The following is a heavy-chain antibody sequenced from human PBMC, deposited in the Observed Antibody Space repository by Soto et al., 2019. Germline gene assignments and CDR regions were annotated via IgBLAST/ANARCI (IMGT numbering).Heavy chain of an antibody. CDR2: IYYSGST. J-gene: IGHJ5*02. CDR1: GGSISSSSYY. CDR3: ARRLKEPGYSSSWAPNSPWFDP. D-gene: IGHD6-13*01. V-gene: IGHV4-39*01. Sequence: QLQLQESGPGLVKPSETLSLTCTVSGGSISSSSYYWGWIRQPPGKGLEWIGSIYYSGSTYYNPSLKSRVTISVATSKNQFSLRLSSVTAADTAVYYCARRLKEPGYSSSWAPNSPWFDPWGQGTLVTVSS.